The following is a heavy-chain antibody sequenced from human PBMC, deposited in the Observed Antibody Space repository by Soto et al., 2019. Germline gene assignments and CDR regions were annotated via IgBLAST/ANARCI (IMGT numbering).Heavy chain of an antibody. CDR3: AREAGLRLGELSSGN. D-gene: IGHD3-16*02. Sequence: QVHLVQSGPEVKKPGSSVKVSCKASGGTFSSYTLSWFRQAPGQGLEWMGRIIPLLAIVNYAQNFQGRATITADTSTSTAYMELSSLRSEDTAVYYCAREAGLRLGELSSGNWGQGTLVTVTS. V-gene: IGHV1-69*02. CDR1: GGTFSSYT. J-gene: IGHJ4*02. CDR2: IIPLLAIV.